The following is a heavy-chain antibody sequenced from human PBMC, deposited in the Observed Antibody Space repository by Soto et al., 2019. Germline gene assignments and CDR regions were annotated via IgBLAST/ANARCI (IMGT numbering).Heavy chain of an antibody. CDR2: IYSSGST. J-gene: IGHJ4*02. D-gene: IGHD5-12*01. CDR3: ARDGDGYTS. V-gene: IGHV4-61*01. Sequence: QVQLQESGPGLVKPSETLSLTCTVSGGSVSSGSYYWSWIRQPPGKGLEWIGYIYSSGSTSYNPSLQSRVTISVVTSKNQNSLKLSSVTAADTAVYYCARDGDGYTSWGQGTLVTVSS. CDR1: GGSVSSGSYY.